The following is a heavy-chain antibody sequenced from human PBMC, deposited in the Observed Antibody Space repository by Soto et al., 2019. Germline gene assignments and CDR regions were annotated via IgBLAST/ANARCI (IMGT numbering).Heavy chain of an antibody. D-gene: IGHD2-2*01. CDR1: GGSISTGGYY. Sequence: SETLSLTCTVSGGSISTGGYYWSWIRKHPGKGLEWIGYIYNSATTYYNPSLKSRVTISVDTSTSTAYMELRSLTSDDTAVYYCARDPSNTSGNKLYLDYWGQGTPVTVSS. V-gene: IGHV4-31*03. J-gene: IGHJ4*02. CDR3: ARDPSNTSGNKLYLDY. CDR2: IYNSATT.